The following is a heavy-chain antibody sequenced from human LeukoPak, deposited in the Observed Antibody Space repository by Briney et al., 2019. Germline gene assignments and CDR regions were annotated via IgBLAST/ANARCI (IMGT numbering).Heavy chain of an antibody. CDR3: AKGPRSSSWYQFDN. Sequence: GGSLRLSCAASGFTFSTYAMSWVRQAPGKGLEWVSTIAGSGDRTYYADSVKGRFTISRDDSKNTLYLQMNSLRAEDTAVYYCAKGPRSSSWYQFDNWGQGTLVTVSS. J-gene: IGHJ4*02. CDR1: GFTFSTYA. V-gene: IGHV3-23*01. D-gene: IGHD6-13*01. CDR2: IAGSGDRT.